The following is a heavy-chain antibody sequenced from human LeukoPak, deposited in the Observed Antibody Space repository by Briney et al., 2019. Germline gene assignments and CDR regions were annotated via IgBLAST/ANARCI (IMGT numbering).Heavy chain of an antibody. CDR1: GFTFGHYA. D-gene: IGHD4-17*01. V-gene: IGHV3-23*01. Sequence: GESLRLSCAASGFTFGHYAMYWVRQAPGKGLEWVSSIDASGDATYYADSVKGRFTISRDNSKNTFYLQMNSLRAEDTAVYYCAKNYGDYYYGMDVWGQGTTVTVSS. J-gene: IGHJ6*02. CDR2: IDASGDAT. CDR3: AKNYGDYYYGMDV.